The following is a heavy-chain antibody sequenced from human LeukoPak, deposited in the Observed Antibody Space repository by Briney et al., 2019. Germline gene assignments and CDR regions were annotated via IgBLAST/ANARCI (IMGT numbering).Heavy chain of an antibody. J-gene: IGHJ4*02. CDR2: IYTGGTT. CDR3: AREGRFQSFDY. V-gene: IGHV3-53*01. CDR1: GFSVSSNY. Sequence: GGSLRLPCAASGFSVSSNYVSWVRQAPGKGLEWVSVIYTGGTTHYAPSVMGRFTISRDDSQNTVHLHMSGLRGEDTALYYCAREGRFQSFDYWGQGTLVAVSS.